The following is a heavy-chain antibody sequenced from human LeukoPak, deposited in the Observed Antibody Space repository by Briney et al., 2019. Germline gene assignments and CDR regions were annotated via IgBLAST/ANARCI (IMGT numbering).Heavy chain of an antibody. Sequence: GSLRLSCAASGFTFSSYSMNWVRQAPGKGLEWVSSISSSSSYIYYADSVKGRFTISRDNAKNSLYLQMNSLRAEDTAVYYCAREDIVATIDLDYWGQGTLVTVSS. V-gene: IGHV3-21*01. CDR3: AREDIVATIDLDY. D-gene: IGHD5-12*01. J-gene: IGHJ4*02. CDR1: GFTFSSYS. CDR2: ISSSSSYI.